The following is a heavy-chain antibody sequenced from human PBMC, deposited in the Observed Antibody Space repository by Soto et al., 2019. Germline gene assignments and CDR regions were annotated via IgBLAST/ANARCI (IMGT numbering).Heavy chain of an antibody. V-gene: IGHV1-18*01. J-gene: IGHJ6*02. CDR3: ARVAIAAAADERQNYYYYYGMDV. D-gene: IGHD6-13*01. Sequence: ASVKVSCKASGYTFTSYGISWVRQAPGQGLEWMGWISAYNGNTNYAQKLQGRVTMTTDTATSTAYMELSRLRSDDTAVYYCARVAIAAAADERQNYYYYYGMDVWGQGTTVTVSS. CDR1: GYTFTSYG. CDR2: ISAYNGNT.